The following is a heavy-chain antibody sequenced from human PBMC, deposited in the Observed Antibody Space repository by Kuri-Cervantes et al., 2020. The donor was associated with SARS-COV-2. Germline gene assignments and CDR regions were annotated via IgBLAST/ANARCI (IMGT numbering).Heavy chain of an antibody. CDR2: ISGSGGST. V-gene: IGHV3-23*01. CDR3: AKLRFLEWLLDY. Sequence: GGSLRLSCAASGFTFSSYAMSWVRQAPGKGLEWVSAISGSGGSTYYADSAKGRFTISRDNSKNTLYLQMNNLRAEDTAVYYCAKLRFLEWLLDYWGQGTLVTVSS. CDR1: GFTFSSYA. D-gene: IGHD3-3*01. J-gene: IGHJ4*02.